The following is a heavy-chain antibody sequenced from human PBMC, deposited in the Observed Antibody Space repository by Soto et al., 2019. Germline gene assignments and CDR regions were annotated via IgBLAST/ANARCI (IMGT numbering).Heavy chain of an antibody. V-gene: IGHV3-23*01. CDR1: GFTFSSYV. D-gene: IGHD5-18*01. Sequence: GGSLRLSCAASGFTFSSYVMSWVRQAPGKGLEWVSAISGSGGSTYYADSVKGRFTISRDNSKNTLYLQMNSLRAEDTAVYYCASLKCRGYSYGPEDYWGQGTLVTVSS. CDR3: ASLKCRGYSYGPEDY. CDR2: ISGSGGST. J-gene: IGHJ4*02.